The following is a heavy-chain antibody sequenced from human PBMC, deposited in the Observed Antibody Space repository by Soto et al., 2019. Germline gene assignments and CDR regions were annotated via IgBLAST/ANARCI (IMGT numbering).Heavy chain of an antibody. CDR1: GFTFVDHG. CDR3: TKDEGYCSSIRCKDAFDY. CDR2: ISWDGTYT. Sequence: EVQLVESGGGSVQPGRSLRLSCAASGFTFVDHGMHWVRQAPGQGLEWISGISWDGTYTGYADSVKGRFTISRDNAKKSLYLQMNSLRVEDTALYYCTKDEGYCSSIRCKDAFDYWGLGTMVTVS. J-gene: IGHJ3*01. V-gene: IGHV3-9*01. D-gene: IGHD2-2*01.